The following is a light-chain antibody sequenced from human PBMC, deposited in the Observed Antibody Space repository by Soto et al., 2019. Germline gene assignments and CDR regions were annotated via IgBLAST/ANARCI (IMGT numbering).Light chain of an antibody. Sequence: DIQMTQSPSSLSASVGDRVTITCRASHSISSYLNWYQQKPGKAPKVLIYGASSLQGGVPSRFSGSGSGTDFTLTISSLQPADFATYYCQQSYSTPYTFGQGTNLNIK. CDR1: HSISSY. CDR2: GAS. CDR3: QQSYSTPYT. V-gene: IGKV1-39*01. J-gene: IGKJ2*01.